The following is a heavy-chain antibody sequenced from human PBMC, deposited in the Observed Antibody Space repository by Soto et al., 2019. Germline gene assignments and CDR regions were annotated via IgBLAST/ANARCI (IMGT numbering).Heavy chain of an antibody. CDR1: GGSLTGYY. CDR3: ARGQEGIVATP. CDR2: VKDGGSP. V-gene: IGHV4-34*01. Sequence: QVQLQQWGAGLLKPSETLSLTCTVNGGSLTGYYWSWIRQPPGKGLEWIGEVKDGGSPNYSPSLRSRVSISADTSKNHFSPWLNAVTAADTAVYFCARGQEGIVATPCDQGALVTVSS. D-gene: IGHD5-12*01. J-gene: IGHJ5*02.